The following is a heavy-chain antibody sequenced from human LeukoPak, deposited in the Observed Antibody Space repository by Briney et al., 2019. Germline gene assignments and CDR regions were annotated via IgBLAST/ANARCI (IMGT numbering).Heavy chain of an antibody. J-gene: IGHJ4*02. CDR2: VFYTGKT. V-gene: IGHV4-39*07. CDR3: ARVFDS. Sequence: SETLSLTCTVSGGSVSTSDYYWGWIRQSPVKGLEWIGDVFYTGKTNYNPSLRGRATISIDTSKNQFSLKLTYVTAADSAVYYCARVFDSWGQGILVTVSS. CDR1: GGSVSTSDYY.